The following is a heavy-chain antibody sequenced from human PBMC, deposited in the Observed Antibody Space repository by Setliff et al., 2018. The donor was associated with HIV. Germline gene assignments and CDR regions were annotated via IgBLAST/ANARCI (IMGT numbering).Heavy chain of an antibody. V-gene: IGHV4-39*07. J-gene: IGHJ4*02. CDR1: GGSISSSSHY. Sequence: SETLSLTCTVSGGSISSSSHYWGWIRQAPGKGLEWIGNIYYIGSTYYSPSLKSRVTISVDTSKKQFSLRLNSVTTADTALYYCARLYSPPRGFDFWGQGTLVTVSS. CDR3: ARLYSPPRGFDF. CDR2: IYYIGST. D-gene: IGHD5-12*01.